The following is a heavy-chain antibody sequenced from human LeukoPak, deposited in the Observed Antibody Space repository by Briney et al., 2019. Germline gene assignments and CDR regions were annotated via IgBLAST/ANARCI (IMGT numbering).Heavy chain of an antibody. CDR1: GFTFSSYS. V-gene: IGHV3-21*01. Sequence: GGSLRLSCAASGFTFSSYSMNWVRQAPGKGLEWVSSISSSSSYIYYADSVKGRFTISRDNAKNSLYLQMNSLRAEDTAVYCCARDYGMVRGASDYWGQGTLVTVSS. D-gene: IGHD3-10*01. CDR2: ISSSSSYI. J-gene: IGHJ4*02. CDR3: ARDYGMVRGASDY.